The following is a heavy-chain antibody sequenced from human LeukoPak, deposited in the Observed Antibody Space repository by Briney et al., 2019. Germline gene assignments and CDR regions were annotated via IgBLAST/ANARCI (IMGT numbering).Heavy chain of an antibody. J-gene: IGHJ5*02. Sequence: GGSLRLSCAASGFTFSSYWMHWVRQAPGKGLVWVSRINRDGSSTIYADSVKGRFSISRDNTKNILYLQMNSLRAEDTAIYYCARDDGGSCHPWGQGALVTVSS. CDR2: INRDGSST. V-gene: IGHV3-74*01. CDR1: GFTFSSYW. D-gene: IGHD2-15*01. CDR3: ARDDGGSCHP.